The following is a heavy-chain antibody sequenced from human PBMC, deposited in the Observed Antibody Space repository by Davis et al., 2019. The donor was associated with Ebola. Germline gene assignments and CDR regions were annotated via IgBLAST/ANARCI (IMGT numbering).Heavy chain of an antibody. Sequence: ASVKVSCKASGGTFSSYAISWVRQAPGQRLEWMGWINAGNGNTKYSQKFQGRVTITADKSTSTAYMELSSLRSEDTAVYYCARYNTRGSRNYYYGMDVWGQGTTVTVSS. CDR2: INAGNGNT. J-gene: IGHJ6*02. V-gene: IGHV1-3*01. CDR3: ARYNTRGSRNYYYGMDV. CDR1: GGTFSSYA. D-gene: IGHD3-16*01.